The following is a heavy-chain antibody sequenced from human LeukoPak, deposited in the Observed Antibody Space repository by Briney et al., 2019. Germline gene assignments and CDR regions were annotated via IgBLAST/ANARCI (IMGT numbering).Heavy chain of an antibody. J-gene: IGHJ4*02. CDR2: INPSGGST. Sequence: ASVKVSCTASGYTFTSYYMHWVRQAPGQGLEWMGIINPSGGSTSYAQKFQGRVTMTRDTSTSTVYVELSSLRSEDTAVYYCARSLKDTAMVHGYFDYWGQGTLVTVSS. CDR1: GYTFTSYY. D-gene: IGHD5-18*01. CDR3: ARSLKDTAMVHGYFDY. V-gene: IGHV1-46*01.